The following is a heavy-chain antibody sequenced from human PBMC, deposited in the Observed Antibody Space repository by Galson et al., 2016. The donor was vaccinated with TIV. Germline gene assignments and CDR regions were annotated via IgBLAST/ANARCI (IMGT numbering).Heavy chain of an antibody. CDR3: VRDRVEVLTTDYFSYYMDV. V-gene: IGHV4-39*07. CDR2: IYYNGGT. Sequence: ETLSLTCTVSGASISRGDCYWAWVRQSPGKGLQWIGNIYYNGGTYYNPSLKSRVTMSVDTSKNQFSLKLTSVTAADTAIYYCVRDRVEVLTTDYFSYYMDVWGKGTTVTVPS. J-gene: IGHJ6*03. D-gene: IGHD1-1*01. CDR1: GASISRGDCY.